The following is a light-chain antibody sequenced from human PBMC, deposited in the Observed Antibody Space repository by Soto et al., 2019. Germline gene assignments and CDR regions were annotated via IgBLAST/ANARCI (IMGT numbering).Light chain of an antibody. J-gene: IGKJ1*01. Sequence: EIVLTQSPATLSLSPGERATLSCRASQSVSSYLAWYQQKPGQAPRLLIYDASNRATGTPARFSGSGPGTDFTLPISSLETEDFAVYYGQQRGNWPWTFGQGTKVDSK. CDR1: QSVSSY. V-gene: IGKV3-11*01. CDR2: DAS. CDR3: QQRGNWPWT.